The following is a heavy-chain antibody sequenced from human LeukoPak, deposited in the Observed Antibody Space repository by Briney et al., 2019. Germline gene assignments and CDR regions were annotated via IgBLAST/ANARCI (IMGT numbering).Heavy chain of an antibody. J-gene: IGHJ4*02. CDR1: GFTFSSYT. CDR2: ISSASRSI. D-gene: IGHD3-10*01. V-gene: IGHV3-48*01. Sequence: GGSLRLSCAASGFTFSSYTMNWVRQAPGKGLEWVSFISSASRSIYYADSVKGRFTISRDNAKNSLYLQMNSLRAEDTAIYYCVRIDSGTYYADDYWGQGTLVTVSS. CDR3: VRIDSGTYYADDY.